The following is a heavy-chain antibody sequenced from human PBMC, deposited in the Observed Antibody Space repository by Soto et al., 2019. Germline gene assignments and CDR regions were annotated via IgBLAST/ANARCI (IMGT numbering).Heavy chain of an antibody. V-gene: IGHV3-7*05. CDR3: ATDILDY. Sequence: EVQLVESGGDLVPPGGSLRLSCVASGFNFSNYWMTWARQAPGKGLEWVANINQHGTEKFYVYSVEGRFSISRDNAYHSVYLQMNSLRAEDTAIYYCATDILDYWGQGTSVTVSS. CDR1: GFNFSNYW. J-gene: IGHJ4*02. CDR2: INQHGTEK.